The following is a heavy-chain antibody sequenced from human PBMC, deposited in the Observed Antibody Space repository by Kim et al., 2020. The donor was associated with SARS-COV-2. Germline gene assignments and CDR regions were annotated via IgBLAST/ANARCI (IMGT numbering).Heavy chain of an antibody. Sequence: GGSLRLSCAASGFTFSSYAMSWVRQAPGKGLEWVSAISGSGGSTYYADSVKGRFTISRDNSKNTLYLQMNSLRAEDTAVYYCAKESTAVPAAWGWFDPWGQGTLVTVSS. CDR3: AKESTAVPAAWGWFDP. CDR1: GFTFSSYA. J-gene: IGHJ5*02. V-gene: IGHV3-23*01. CDR2: ISGSGGST. D-gene: IGHD2-2*01.